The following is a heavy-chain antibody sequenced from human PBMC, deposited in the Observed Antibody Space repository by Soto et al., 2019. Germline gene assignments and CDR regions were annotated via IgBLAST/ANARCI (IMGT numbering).Heavy chain of an antibody. Sequence: SLRLSCAASGFTFSSYAMSWVRQAPGKGLEWVSAISGSGGSTYYADSVKGRFAISRDNSKNTLYLQMNSLRAEDTAVYYCAKGMSSSGYIYAYWGQGTLVPVSS. CDR2: ISGSGGST. D-gene: IGHD3-22*01. V-gene: IGHV3-23*01. J-gene: IGHJ4*02. CDR3: AKGMSSSGYIYAY. CDR1: GFTFSSYA.